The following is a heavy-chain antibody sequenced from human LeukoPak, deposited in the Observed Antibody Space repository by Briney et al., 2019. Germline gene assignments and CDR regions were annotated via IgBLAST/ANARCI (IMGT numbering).Heavy chain of an antibody. Sequence: ASETLSLTCTVSGGSTSSYYWSWIRQPPGKGLEWIGYIYYSGSTNYNPSLKSRVTISVDTSKNQFSLKLSSVTAADTAVYYCARASLWSSGWYDYWGQGTLVTVSS. D-gene: IGHD6-19*01. CDR3: ARASLWSSGWYDY. J-gene: IGHJ4*02. CDR1: GGSTSSYY. CDR2: IYYSGST. V-gene: IGHV4-59*01.